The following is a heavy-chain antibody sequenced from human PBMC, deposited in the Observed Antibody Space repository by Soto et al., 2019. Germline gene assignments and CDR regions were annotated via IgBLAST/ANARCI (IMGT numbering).Heavy chain of an antibody. J-gene: IGHJ4*02. Sequence: QVQLVESGGGVVQPGRSLRLSCAASGFTFSSFAMHWVRHTPGRGLEWVAVITYDGGNKYYADSVKGRFTISRDNSKNTLYLQMNSLSADDTGVYYCAKTPNYDILTVHIDNWGQVTLVTVSS. D-gene: IGHD3-9*01. V-gene: IGHV3-30*01. CDR1: GFTFSSFA. CDR3: AKTPNYDILTVHIDN. CDR2: ITYDGGNK.